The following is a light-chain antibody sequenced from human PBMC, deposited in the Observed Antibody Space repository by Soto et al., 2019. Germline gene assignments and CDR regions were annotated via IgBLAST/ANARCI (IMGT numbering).Light chain of an antibody. Sequence: ELVLTQSPGTLSLSPGERATLSCRASKSVSNNYFAWYQQKPGQAPRLLIFGSSDRAAGIPDRFSGSGSGTYFTLSIIRLEPEDFAVYYCQQYGSSYPYTFSQGTKLDIK. J-gene: IGKJ2*01. CDR3: QQYGSSYPYT. CDR2: GSS. V-gene: IGKV3-20*01. CDR1: KSVSNNY.